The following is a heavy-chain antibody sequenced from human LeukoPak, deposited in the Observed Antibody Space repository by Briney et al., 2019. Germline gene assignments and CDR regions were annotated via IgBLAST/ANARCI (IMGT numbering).Heavy chain of an antibody. CDR1: GGTFSSYT. CDR3: ARTVTTGNDAFDI. D-gene: IGHD4-17*01. CDR2: IIPILAIA. V-gene: IGHV1-69*02. Sequence: GASVKVSCKASGGTFSSYTISWVRQAPGQGLEWMGRIIPILAIANYAQKFQGRVTITADKSTSTAYMDLSSLRSEDTAVYYCARTVTTGNDAFDIWGQGTMVTASS. J-gene: IGHJ3*02.